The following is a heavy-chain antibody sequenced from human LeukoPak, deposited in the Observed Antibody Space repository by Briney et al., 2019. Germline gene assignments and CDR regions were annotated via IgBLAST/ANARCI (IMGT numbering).Heavy chain of an antibody. V-gene: IGHV3-74*01. CDR3: ARGGPYCSSTSCYSTTDGFDY. Sequence: PGGSLRLSCAASGFNFASHWMHWVRQTPGKGLVWVSRINSGGSGTSYADSVKGRFTISRDNSKNTLYLQMNSLRAEDTAVYYCARGGPYCSSTSCYSTTDGFDYWGQGTLVTVSS. CDR2: INSGGSGT. D-gene: IGHD2-2*01. J-gene: IGHJ4*02. CDR1: GFNFASHW.